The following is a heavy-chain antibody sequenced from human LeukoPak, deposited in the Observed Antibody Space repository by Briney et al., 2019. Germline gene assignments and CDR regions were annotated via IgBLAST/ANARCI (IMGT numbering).Heavy chain of an antibody. Sequence: PGGSLRLSCAASGFTFSSYGMHWVRQAPGKGLEWVAFIRYDGSNKYYADSVKGRFTISRDNSKNTLYLQMNSLRAEDTAIYYCAKVLITVFGVVRYDAFDVWGQGTMVTVSS. V-gene: IGHV3-30*02. J-gene: IGHJ3*01. CDR3: AKVLITVFGVVRYDAFDV. CDR1: GFTFSSYG. D-gene: IGHD3-3*01. CDR2: IRYDGSNK.